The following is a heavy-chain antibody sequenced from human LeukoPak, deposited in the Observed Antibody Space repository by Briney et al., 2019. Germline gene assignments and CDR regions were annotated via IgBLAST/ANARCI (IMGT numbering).Heavy chain of an antibody. CDR3: ATVFYDFWNGYYKSWFDP. V-gene: IGHV1-24*01. J-gene: IGHJ5*02. Sequence: GASVKVSCKVSGYTLTELSMHWVRQAPGKGLEWMGGFDPEDGETIYAQKFQGRVTMTEDTSTDTAYMELSSLRSEDTAVYYCATVFYDFWNGYYKSWFDPWGQGTLVTVSS. CDR2: FDPEDGET. CDR1: GYTLTELS. D-gene: IGHD3-3*01.